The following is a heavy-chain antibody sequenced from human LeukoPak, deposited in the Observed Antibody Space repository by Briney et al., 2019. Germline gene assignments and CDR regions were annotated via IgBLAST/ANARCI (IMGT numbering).Heavy chain of an antibody. CDR1: GGSITSYY. D-gene: IGHD2-15*01. Sequence: PSETLSLTCTVSGGSITSYYWSWIRQPPGKGLEWIGYIYYSGSTNYNPSLKSRVTISVDPSKNQSSLKLSSVTAADTAVYYCARNREVVVAAIVGEGYYYYMDVWGKGTTVTVSS. CDR3: ARNREVVVAAIVGEGYYYYMDV. CDR2: IYYSGST. J-gene: IGHJ6*03. V-gene: IGHV4-59*01.